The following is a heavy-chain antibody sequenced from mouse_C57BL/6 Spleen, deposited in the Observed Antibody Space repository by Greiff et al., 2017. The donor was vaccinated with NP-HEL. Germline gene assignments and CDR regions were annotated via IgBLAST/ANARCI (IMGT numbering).Heavy chain of an antibody. CDR2: IDPSDSYT. CDR1: GYTFTSYW. J-gene: IGHJ4*01. V-gene: IGHV1-50*01. D-gene: IGHD1-1*01. CDR3: ARYGVVVPYAMDY. Sequence: QVQLQQSGAELVKPGASVKLSCKASGYTFTSYWMQWVKQRPGQGLEWIGEIDPSDSYTNYNQKFKGKATLTVDTSSSTAYMQLSSLTSEDSAVYYCARYGVVVPYAMDYWGQGTSGTVSS.